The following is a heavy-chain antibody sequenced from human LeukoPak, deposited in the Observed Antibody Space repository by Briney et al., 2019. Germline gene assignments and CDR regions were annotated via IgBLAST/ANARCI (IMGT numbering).Heavy chain of an antibody. CDR3: AREGYYDSSGYEKYFQH. CDR1: GGSISSYY. CDR2: IYTSGST. D-gene: IGHD3-22*01. J-gene: IGHJ1*01. Sequence: SETLSLTCTVSGGSISSYYWSWIRQPAGKGLEWIGRIYTSGSTDYNPSLKSRVTMSVDTSKNQFSLKLSSVTAADTAVYYCAREGYYDSSGYEKYFQHWGQGTLVTVSS. V-gene: IGHV4-4*07.